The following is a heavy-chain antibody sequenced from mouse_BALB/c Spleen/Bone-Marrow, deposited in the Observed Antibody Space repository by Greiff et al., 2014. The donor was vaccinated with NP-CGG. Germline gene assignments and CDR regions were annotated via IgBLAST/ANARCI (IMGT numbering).Heavy chain of an antibody. J-gene: IGHJ4*01. CDR1: GITFSSFG. CDR2: ICSGSSTI. CDR3: ARDYGYAMDY. Sequence: EVQLEESGGGLVQPGGSRKLSCAASGITFSSFGMHWVRQAPGKGLEWVAYICSGSSTIYFEDTVKGPLSISRDNPKNALIQQRTRPSSEDTGMYCCARDYGYAMDYWGQGTSLTVSS. D-gene: IGHD1-1*01. V-gene: IGHV5-17*02.